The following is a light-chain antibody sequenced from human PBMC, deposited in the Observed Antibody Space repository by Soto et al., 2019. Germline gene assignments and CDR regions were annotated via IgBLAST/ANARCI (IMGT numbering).Light chain of an antibody. CDR2: GTF. CDR1: QSVGSRF. J-gene: IGKJ1*01. CDR3: QQYGSSPRWT. V-gene: IGKV3-20*01. Sequence: EIALTQSPGTLSLSPGERATLSCRDSQSVGSRFLAWYQQKPGQAPRLXXSGTFSRANGIPDRFSGSGSGTDLTLTISRLEPEDFAVYYCQQYGSSPRWTFGQGTKVDIK.